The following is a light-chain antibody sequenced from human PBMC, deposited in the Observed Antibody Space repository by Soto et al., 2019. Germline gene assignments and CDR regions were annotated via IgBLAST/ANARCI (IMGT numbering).Light chain of an antibody. Sequence: ETVLTQSPGTLSLSPGETGTLSCRASQSVTSSYLAWYQQKPDQAPRLLIYGASNRATGIPDRFSGSGSGTDFTLTISRLEPEDFAVYYCHQRQSWPRTFGQGTKVDI. CDR3: HQRQSWPRT. CDR1: QSVTSSY. V-gene: IGKV3-20*01. CDR2: GAS. J-gene: IGKJ1*01.